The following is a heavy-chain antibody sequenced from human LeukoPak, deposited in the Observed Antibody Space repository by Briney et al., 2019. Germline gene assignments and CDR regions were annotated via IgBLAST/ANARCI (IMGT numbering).Heavy chain of an antibody. V-gene: IGHV3-7*01. CDR1: GFTFSSYW. CDR3: ARVGGYSYGYGCYYGMDV. Sequence: GGSQRLSCAASGFTFSSYWMSWVRQAPGKGLEWVANIKQDGSEKYYVDSVMGRFTISRDNAKNSLYLQMNSLRAEDTAVYYCARVGGYSYGYGCYYGMDVWGQGTTVTVSS. D-gene: IGHD5-18*01. CDR2: IKQDGSEK. J-gene: IGHJ6*02.